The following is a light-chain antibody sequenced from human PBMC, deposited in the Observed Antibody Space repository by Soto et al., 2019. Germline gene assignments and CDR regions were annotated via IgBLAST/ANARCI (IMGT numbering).Light chain of an antibody. CDR3: QQYSTYYT. Sequence: DIQMTQSPSTLSASVGDRVTITCRASQNVYQWVAWFQQKPGKAPKLLIYETSILDSGVRSRFSGSGSGTEFSLPISGRKPGDFETYFCQQYSTYYTFGQGTKVEVK. CDR2: ETS. CDR1: QNVYQW. J-gene: IGKJ1*01. V-gene: IGKV1-5*03.